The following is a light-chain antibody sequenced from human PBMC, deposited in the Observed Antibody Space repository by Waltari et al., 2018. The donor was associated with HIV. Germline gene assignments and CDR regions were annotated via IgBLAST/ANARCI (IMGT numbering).Light chain of an antibody. Sequence: QSVLTQPPSASGTPGQRVAISCSGSSSNIGSNYVYWYQQLPGTAPKVLIYRSNQRPSGVIDRFSGSKSGTSASLAISALRSEDEADYYCATWDDSLSGPVFGGGTKLTVL. CDR1: SSNIGSNY. CDR3: ATWDDSLSGPV. V-gene: IGLV1-47*01. CDR2: RSN. J-gene: IGLJ3*02.